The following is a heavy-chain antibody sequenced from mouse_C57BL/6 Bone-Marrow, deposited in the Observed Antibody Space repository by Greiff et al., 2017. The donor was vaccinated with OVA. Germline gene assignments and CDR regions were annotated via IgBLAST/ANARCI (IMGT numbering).Heavy chain of an antibody. Sequence: EVMLVESGAGLVKPGGSLKLSCATSGFTFSSYAMSWVRQTPEKRLEWVAYISSGGDYIYYADTVKGQFTISRDNARNTLYLQMSSLKSEDTAMYYCTRLLDAMDYWGQGTSVTVSS. CDR3: TRLLDAMDY. V-gene: IGHV5-9-1*02. D-gene: IGHD2-1*01. CDR1: GFTFSSYA. CDR2: ISSGGDYI. J-gene: IGHJ4*01.